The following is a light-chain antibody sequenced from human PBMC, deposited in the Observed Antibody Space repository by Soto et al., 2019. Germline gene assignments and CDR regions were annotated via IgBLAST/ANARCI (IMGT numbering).Light chain of an antibody. Sequence: EIVLTQSPVTLSLSPGERATLSCRASQSVSSTYFAWYQQKPGQAPRLLIYGASSRATGIPDRFSGSGSKTDFTLTISRLEPEDFAVYYCQQYGSSQGLTFGGGTKVDIK. V-gene: IGKV3-20*01. CDR1: QSVSSTY. J-gene: IGKJ4*01. CDR2: GAS. CDR3: QQYGSSQGLT.